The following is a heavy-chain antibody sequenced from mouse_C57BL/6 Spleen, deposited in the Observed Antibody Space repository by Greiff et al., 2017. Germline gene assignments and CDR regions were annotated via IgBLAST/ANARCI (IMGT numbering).Heavy chain of an antibody. CDR1: GYSITSGYY. J-gene: IGHJ2*01. CDR2: ISYDGSN. CDR3: ARDGDGYLFYY. D-gene: IGHD2-3*01. V-gene: IGHV3-6*01. Sequence: EVKLQESGPGLVKPSQSLSLTCSVTGYSITSGYYWNWIRQFPGNKLEWMGYISYDGSNNYNPSLKNRISITRDTSKNQFFLKLNSVTTEDTATYYCARDGDGYLFYYWGQGTTLTVSS.